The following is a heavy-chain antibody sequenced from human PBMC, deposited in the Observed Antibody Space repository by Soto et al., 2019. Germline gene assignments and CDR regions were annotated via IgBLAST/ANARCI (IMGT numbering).Heavy chain of an antibody. Sequence: SETLSLTCTVSGGSITSGGYSWSWIRQSPGQGLEWIGYIYQSGSAFYNTSLKTRATILLDRSKNQFSLNLTSVTAADAAVYSRARAFYGVDLWGPGTKVTVSS. CDR2: IYQSGSA. CDR1: GGSITSGGYS. CDR3: ARAFYGVDL. J-gene: IGHJ6*02. V-gene: IGHV4-30-2*06.